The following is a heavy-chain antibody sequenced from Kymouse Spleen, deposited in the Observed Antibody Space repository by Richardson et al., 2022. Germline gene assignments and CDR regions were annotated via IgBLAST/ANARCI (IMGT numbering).Heavy chain of an antibody. D-gene: IGHD3-9*01,IGHD6-13*01,IGHD6-19*01. V-gene: IGHV3-9*01. CDR1: GFTFDDYA. J-gene: IGHJ4*02. CDR3: AKAGHFDY. Sequence: EVQLVESGGGLVQPGRSLRLSCAASGFTFDDYAMHWVRQAPGKGLEWVSGISWNSGSIGYADSVKGRFTISRDNAKNSLYLQMNSLRAEDTALYYCAKAGHFDYWGQGTLVTVSS. CDR2: ISWNSGSI.